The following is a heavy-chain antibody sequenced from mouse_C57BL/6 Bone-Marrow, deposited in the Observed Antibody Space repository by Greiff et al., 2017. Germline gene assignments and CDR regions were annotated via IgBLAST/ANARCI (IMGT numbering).Heavy chain of an antibody. CDR2: ISSGSSTI. CDR3: ARDYYGSSYDFDY. D-gene: IGHD1-1*01. V-gene: IGHV5-17*01. CDR1: GFTFRDYG. J-gene: IGHJ2*01. Sequence: EVKLVESGGGLVKPGGSLKLSCAASGFTFRDYGMHWVRQAPEKGLEWVAYISSGSSTIYYADTVKGRFTISRDNAKNTLFLQMTSLRSEDTAMYYCARDYYGSSYDFDYWGQGTTLTVSS.